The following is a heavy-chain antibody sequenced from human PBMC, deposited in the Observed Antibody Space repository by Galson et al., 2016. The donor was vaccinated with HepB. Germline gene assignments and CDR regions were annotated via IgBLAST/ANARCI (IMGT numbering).Heavy chain of an antibody. CDR3: VRLFSGDRARVADY. CDR2: IYYSGST. V-gene: IGHV4-39*01. CDR1: GDSVTSSSYY. Sequence: SETLSLTCTVSGDSVTSSSYYWGWIRQPPGKGLEWIGNIYYSGSTYYNPSLKSRVTVSIDTSKNQFSLELTSVTAADTAVYYWVRLFSGDRARVADYWGQGTLVTVST. D-gene: IGHD5-12*01. J-gene: IGHJ4*02.